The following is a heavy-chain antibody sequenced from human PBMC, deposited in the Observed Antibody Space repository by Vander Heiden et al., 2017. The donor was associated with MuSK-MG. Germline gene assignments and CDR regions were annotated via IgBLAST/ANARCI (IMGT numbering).Heavy chain of an antibody. D-gene: IGHD1-26*01. CDR3: ARGGGTGVTRFDY. V-gene: IGHV3-48*02. CDR2: ISSTSSSI. J-gene: IGHJ4*02. Sequence: EVQLVESGGGLVQRGGSLRLSWPAPGLTFSSSRINWVLQAPGKGLGWVSYISSTSSSIYYADSVKGRLTISRDDAKNSLYLQMNSLRDEDTAVYYCARGGGTGVTRFDYWGQGTLVTVSS. CDR1: GLTFSSSR.